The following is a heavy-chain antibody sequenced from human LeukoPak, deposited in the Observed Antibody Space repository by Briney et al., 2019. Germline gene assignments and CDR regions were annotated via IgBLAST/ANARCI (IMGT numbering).Heavy chain of an antibody. Sequence: GGSLRLPCAASGFTFSSYAMSWVRQAPGKGLEWVSAISGSGGSTYYADSVKGRFTISRDNSKNTLYLQMNSLRAEDTAVYYCANPTVTTRLVSDYWGQGTLVTVSS. CDR1: GFTFSSYA. D-gene: IGHD4-17*01. V-gene: IGHV3-23*01. CDR3: ANPTVTTRLVSDY. CDR2: ISGSGGST. J-gene: IGHJ4*02.